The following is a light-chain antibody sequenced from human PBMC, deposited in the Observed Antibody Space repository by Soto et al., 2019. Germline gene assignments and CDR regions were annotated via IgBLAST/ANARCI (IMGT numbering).Light chain of an antibody. J-gene: IGKJ1*01. CDR3: QQYFRWPPCT. V-gene: IGKV3-15*01. CDR1: LSVSSD. Sequence: EVLMTQSPATLSVSPGDRVTLSCRASLSVSSDLAWYQQKPGQAPTLLIYGASIRATGVPARFSGSGSGTDFTLTIDSLQSEDVADYYCQQYFRWPPCTFDQGTKVEI. CDR2: GAS.